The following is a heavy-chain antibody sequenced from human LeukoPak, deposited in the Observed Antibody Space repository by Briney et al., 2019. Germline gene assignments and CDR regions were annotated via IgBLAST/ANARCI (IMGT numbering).Heavy chain of an antibody. CDR3: ARADYSSTWSHDYYYMDV. D-gene: IGHD6-13*01. CDR1: GGSISSYY. CDR2: IYYSGST. J-gene: IGHJ6*03. Sequence: SETLSLTCTVSGGSISSYYWTWIRQPPGKGLEWIGYIYYSGSTNYNPSLKSRVTMSVDTSKNQFSLKLSSVTAADTAVYYCARADYSSTWSHDYYYMDVWGKGTTVTVS. V-gene: IGHV4-59*08.